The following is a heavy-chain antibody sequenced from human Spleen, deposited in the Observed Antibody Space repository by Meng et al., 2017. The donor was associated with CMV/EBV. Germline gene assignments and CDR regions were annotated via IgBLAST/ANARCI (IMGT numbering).Heavy chain of an antibody. CDR1: GYTLTSYF. CDR2: INPSGGST. CDR3: ARVEGQLLGFDY. J-gene: IGHJ4*02. Sequence: CKASGYTLTSYFMYWVRQAPGQGFEWMGIINPSGGSTSYAQKFQGRVTMTRDTSTSTLYLELSSLRSEDTAVYYCARVEGQLLGFDYWGQGTLVTVSS. D-gene: IGHD6-6*01. V-gene: IGHV1-46*01.